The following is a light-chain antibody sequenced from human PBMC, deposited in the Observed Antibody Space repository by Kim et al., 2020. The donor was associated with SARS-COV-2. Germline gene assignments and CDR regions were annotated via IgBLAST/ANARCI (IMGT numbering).Light chain of an antibody. CDR3: QQYHDLPYT. CDR2: WSS. CDR1: QSGSNK. V-gene: IGKV4-1*01. Sequence: AVSLGERATINCKSSQSGSNKLVWYQQKPGRPPKLLIRWSSDRESGVPDRFSGSGSGTDFTLTISSLQAEDVAVYHCQQYHDLPYTFGQGTKLEIK. J-gene: IGKJ2*01.